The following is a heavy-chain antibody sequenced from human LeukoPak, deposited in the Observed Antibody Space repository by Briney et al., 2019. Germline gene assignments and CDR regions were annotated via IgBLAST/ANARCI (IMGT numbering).Heavy chain of an antibody. J-gene: IGHJ4*02. D-gene: IGHD5-24*01. Sequence: GGSLRLSCAASGFTFSSYSMNWVRQAPGKGLEWVSSISSSNSYIYYADSVKGRFTITRDNSNNILYLQMNSLRAEDTAVYYCATEGGSLEKINYWGQGTLVTVSS. V-gene: IGHV3-21*01. CDR1: GFTFSSYS. CDR3: ATEGGSLEKINY. CDR2: ISSSNSYI.